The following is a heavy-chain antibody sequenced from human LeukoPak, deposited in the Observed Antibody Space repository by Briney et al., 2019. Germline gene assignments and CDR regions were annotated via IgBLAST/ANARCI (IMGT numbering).Heavy chain of an antibody. J-gene: IGHJ3*02. CDR1: GFTFSSYS. CDR2: ISSSSSYI. V-gene: IGHV3-21*04. D-gene: IGHD3-22*01. Sequence: GGSLRLSCAASGFTFSSYSMNWVRQAPGKGLEWVSSISSSSSYIYYADSVKGRFTISRDNAKNSLYLQMNRLRAEDTAVYYCAKVLVYDRSGDDAFDIWGQGTMVTVSS. CDR3: AKVLVYDRSGDDAFDI.